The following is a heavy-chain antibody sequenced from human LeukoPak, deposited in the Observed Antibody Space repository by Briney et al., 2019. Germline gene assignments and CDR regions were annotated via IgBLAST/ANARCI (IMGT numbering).Heavy chain of an antibody. CDR1: GFTVSSNH. D-gene: IGHD3-22*01. J-gene: IGHJ6*03. Sequence: GGSLRVSCAASGFTVSSNHMSWVRQAPGKGLEWVSVIYSGGSTYYADSVKGRFTISRDNSENTLYLQMNSLRAEDTAVYYCASYYYERTTYYYMDVWGKGTTVTVSS. CDR3: ASYYYERTTYYYMDV. CDR2: IYSGGST. V-gene: IGHV3-53*01.